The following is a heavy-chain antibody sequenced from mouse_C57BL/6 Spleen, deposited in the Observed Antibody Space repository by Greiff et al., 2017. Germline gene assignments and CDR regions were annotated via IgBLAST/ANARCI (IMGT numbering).Heavy chain of an antibody. CDR3: ARSTYDYYYVDY. CDR2: IYPRSGNT. Sequence: VQLQQSGAELARPGASVKLSCKASGYTFTSYGISWVKQRTGQGLEWIGEIYPRSGNTYYNEKFKGKATLTADKSSSTAYMELRSLTSEDSAVYFCARSTYDYYYVDYWGQGTTLTVSS. V-gene: IGHV1-81*01. CDR1: GYTFTSYG. J-gene: IGHJ2*01. D-gene: IGHD2-4*01.